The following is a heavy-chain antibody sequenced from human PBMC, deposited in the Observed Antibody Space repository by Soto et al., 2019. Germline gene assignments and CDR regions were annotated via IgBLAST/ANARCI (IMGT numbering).Heavy chain of an antibody. Sequence: GASVKVSCKASGYSFSTYGISWVRQVPGQGLEWMGWISGHKGDTNYARNFRGRISLTTDTSASMAYMELRRLRSDDTALYYCAREVGIAAAAYYHYYEGMDVWGQGTTVTVSS. CDR2: ISGHKGDT. D-gene: IGHD2-21*01. CDR1: GYSFSTYG. J-gene: IGHJ6*02. CDR3: AREVGIAAAAYYHYYEGMDV. V-gene: IGHV1-18*04.